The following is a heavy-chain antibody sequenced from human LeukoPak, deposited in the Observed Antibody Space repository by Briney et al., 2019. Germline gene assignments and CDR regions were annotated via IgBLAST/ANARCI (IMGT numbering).Heavy chain of an antibody. D-gene: IGHD3-9*01. CDR2: INPNSGGT. J-gene: IGHJ4*02. CDR1: GYTFTGYY. Sequence: ASVKVSCKASGYTFTGYYMHWVRQAPGQGLEWMGWINPNSGGTNYAQKFQGRVTMTRDTSISTTYMELSRLRSDDTAVYYCARGPFDILTGYLGPFDYWGQGTLVTVSS. V-gene: IGHV1-2*02. CDR3: ARGPFDILTGYLGPFDY.